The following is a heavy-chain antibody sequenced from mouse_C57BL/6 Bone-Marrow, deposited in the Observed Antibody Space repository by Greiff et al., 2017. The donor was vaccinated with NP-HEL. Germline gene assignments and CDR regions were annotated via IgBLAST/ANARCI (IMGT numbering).Heavy chain of an antibody. J-gene: IGHJ2*01. D-gene: IGHD1-1*01. CDR3: ARDYYGSSYGGY. Sequence: EVQLVESGGDLVKPGGSLKLSCAASGFTFSSYGMSWVRQTPDKRLEWVATISSGGSYTYYPDSVKGRFTISRDNAKNTLYLQMSSLKSEDTAMYYGARDYYGSSYGGYWGQGTTLTVSS. CDR2: ISSGGSYT. CDR1: GFTFSSYG. V-gene: IGHV5-6*01.